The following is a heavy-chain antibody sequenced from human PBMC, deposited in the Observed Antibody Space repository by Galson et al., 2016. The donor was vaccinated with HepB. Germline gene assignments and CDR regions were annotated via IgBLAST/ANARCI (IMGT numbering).Heavy chain of an antibody. CDR3: ARGTETSWYGQFDY. V-gene: IGHV3-33*01. D-gene: IGHD2-2*01. CDR1: GITFSRHV. CDR2: IWYDGSKK. J-gene: IGHJ4*02. Sequence: SLRLSCAASGITFSRHVMHWVRQAPGKGLEWVAFIWYDGSKKYYGTSVEGRFTISRDNSKNTLYLQMNSLRVEDTAVYYRARGTETSWYGQFDYWGQGALVTVSS.